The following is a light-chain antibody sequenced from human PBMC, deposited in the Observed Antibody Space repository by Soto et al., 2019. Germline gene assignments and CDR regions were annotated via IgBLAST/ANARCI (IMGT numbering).Light chain of an antibody. Sequence: QSVLTQPPSVSEAPRHKVTISCSGSSSNIRNNAVNWYQRLPGRAPKLLIYYDDLLPSGVSDRFSGSRSGTSASLAISGLQSEDEAEYYCAAWDDNVSGWVFGGGTKVTVL. V-gene: IGLV1-36*01. CDR2: YDD. CDR1: SSNIRNNA. J-gene: IGLJ3*02. CDR3: AAWDDNVSGWV.